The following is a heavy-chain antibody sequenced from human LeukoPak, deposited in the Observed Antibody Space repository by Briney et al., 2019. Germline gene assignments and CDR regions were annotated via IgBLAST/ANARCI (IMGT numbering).Heavy chain of an antibody. J-gene: IGHJ5*02. Sequence: PSETLSLTCTVSGGSISSSSYYWGWIRQPPGKGLEWIGTIYYSGSTYYNPSLKSRVTMSVDTSKNQFSLKLNSVTAADTAVYYCAESGGYGDYAWGQGTLVTVSS. CDR1: GGSISSSSYY. CDR3: AESGGYGDYA. CDR2: IYYSGST. V-gene: IGHV4-39*01. D-gene: IGHD4-17*01.